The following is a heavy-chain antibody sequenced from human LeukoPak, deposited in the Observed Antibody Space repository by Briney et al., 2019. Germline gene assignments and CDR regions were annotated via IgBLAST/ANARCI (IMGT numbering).Heavy chain of an antibody. CDR1: GFNFNSYW. CDR2: IKQDGSEI. D-gene: IGHD3-10*01. Sequence: GGSLRLSCAASGFNFNSYWMSWVRQAPGKGLECVASIKQDGSEIYFVDSVKGRFTISRDNAKSSLCLQMNSLRGEDTAVYYCARARYGSGGHFFDFWGQGALVTVSS. J-gene: IGHJ4*02. V-gene: IGHV3-7*04. CDR3: ARARYGSGGHFFDF.